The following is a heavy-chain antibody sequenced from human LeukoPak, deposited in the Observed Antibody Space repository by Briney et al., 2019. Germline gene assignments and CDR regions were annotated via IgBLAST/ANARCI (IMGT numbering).Heavy chain of an antibody. D-gene: IGHD5-12*01. J-gene: IGHJ4*02. CDR3: ARGGYSGYDPFDL. CDR2: IYYSGST. Sequence: SETLSLTCTVSGGSISSYYWSWIRQPPGKGLEWIGYIYYSGSTNYNPSIKSRVTISVDTSKNQFSLKLSSVTAADTAVYYCARGGYSGYDPFDLWGQGTLVTVSS. V-gene: IGHV4-59*01. CDR1: GGSISSYY.